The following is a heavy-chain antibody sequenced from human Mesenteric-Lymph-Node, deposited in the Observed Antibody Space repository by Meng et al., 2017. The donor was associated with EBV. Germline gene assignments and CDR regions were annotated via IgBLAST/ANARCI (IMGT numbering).Heavy chain of an antibody. D-gene: IGHD4-23*01. CDR2: ISSSSRSI. J-gene: IGHJ4*02. CDR1: SFTVMSYS. Sequence: EVHLVESGGGLVQPGGSLRLSCVASSFTVMSYSMSWVRQAPGKGLEWVSSISSSSRSIYYSDSVKGRFTISRDNTENSLYLQMNSLRAEDTAVYYCARDLVTGTLDDWGQGPLGTVVS. V-gene: IGHV3-21*01. CDR3: ARDLVTGTLDD.